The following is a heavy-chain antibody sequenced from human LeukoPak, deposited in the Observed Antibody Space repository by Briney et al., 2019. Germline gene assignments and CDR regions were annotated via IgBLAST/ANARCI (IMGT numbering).Heavy chain of an antibody. CDR1: GGTFSSYA. J-gene: IGHJ3*02. V-gene: IGHV1-69*06. Sequence: SVKVSCKASGGTFSSYAISWVRQAPGQGLEWMGGIIPIFGTANYAQKFQGRVTITADKSTSTAYMELSSLRSDDTAVYYCARVPVYDSSFDIWGQGTMVTVSS. CDR2: IIPIFGTA. CDR3: ARVPVYDSSFDI. D-gene: IGHD3-22*01.